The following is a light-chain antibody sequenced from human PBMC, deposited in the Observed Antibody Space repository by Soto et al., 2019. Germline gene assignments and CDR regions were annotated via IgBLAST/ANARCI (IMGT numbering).Light chain of an antibody. V-gene: IGKV3D-15*01. CDR3: QQYHNWPWT. CDR1: RSVSDY. J-gene: IGKJ1*01. CDR2: GAS. Sequence: EILIPQSPAILSVSPGERATLSCRASRSVSDYLAWYQQKPGQPPRLIVYGASNRATGIPARFSGSWSGTECTLTISSLQSEDFSVYYCQQYHNWPWTFGQGTKVDI.